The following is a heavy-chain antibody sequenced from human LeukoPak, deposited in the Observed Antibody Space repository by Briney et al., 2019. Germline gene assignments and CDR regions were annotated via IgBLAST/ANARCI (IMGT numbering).Heavy chain of an antibody. D-gene: IGHD3-10*01. J-gene: IGHJ4*02. CDR2: MYSGGAT. V-gene: IGHV3-53*01. Sequence: GGSLRLSCAASGFSVSTNYMAWGRQAPGKGLEWVSIMYSGGATHYVDSVKGRFTLSRDTSKNTLFLQMNSLRAEDTAVYYCAKDLFFDYYGSGSYYNHAGAFDYWGQGTLVTVSS. CDR1: GFSVSTNY. CDR3: AKDLFFDYYGSGSYYNHAGAFDY.